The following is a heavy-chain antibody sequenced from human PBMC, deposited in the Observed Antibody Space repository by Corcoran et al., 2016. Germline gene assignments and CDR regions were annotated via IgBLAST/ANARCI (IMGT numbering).Heavy chain of an antibody. CDR3: AKGQLPDY. J-gene: IGHJ4*02. Sequence: QVQLVESGGGVVQPGRSLRLSCAASGFTFSSHGMHWVRQAPGKGLEWVAVISYDGSNKYYADSVKGRFTISRDNSKNTLYLQMNSLRAEDTAVYYCAKGQLPDYWGQGTLVTVSS. CDR1: GFTFSSHG. D-gene: IGHD1-1*01. CDR2: ISYDGSNK. V-gene: IGHV3-30*18.